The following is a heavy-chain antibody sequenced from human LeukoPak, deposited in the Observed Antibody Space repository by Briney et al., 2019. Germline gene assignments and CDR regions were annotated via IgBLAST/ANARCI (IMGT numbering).Heavy chain of an antibody. J-gene: IGHJ5*02. V-gene: IGHV1-69*13. CDR2: IIPIFGTA. D-gene: IGHD6-6*01. Sequence: PGASVKVSCKASGGTFSSYAISWVRQAPGQGLEWMGGIIPIFGTANYAQKFQGRVTITADESTSTAYMELSSLRSEDTAVYYCARVGSLIAAQGDWFDPWGQGTLVTVSS. CDR1: GGTFSSYA. CDR3: ARVGSLIAAQGDWFDP.